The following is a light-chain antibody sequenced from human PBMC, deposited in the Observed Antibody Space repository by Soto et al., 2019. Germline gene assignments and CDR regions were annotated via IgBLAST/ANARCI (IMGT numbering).Light chain of an antibody. V-gene: IGKV3-15*01. J-gene: IGKJ4*01. CDR3: QQYNNWPLT. Sequence: EIVMTQSPATLSVSPGERATLSCRASQSVSSNLAWYQQKPGQAPRFLIYGASTRATGMPARFSGSGSGTEFTLTISSLQSEDFAVYYCQQYNNWPLTFGGGTKVDIK. CDR2: GAS. CDR1: QSVSSN.